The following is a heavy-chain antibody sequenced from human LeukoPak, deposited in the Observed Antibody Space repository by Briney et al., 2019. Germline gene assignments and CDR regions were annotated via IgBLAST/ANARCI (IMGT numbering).Heavy chain of an antibody. J-gene: IGHJ6*03. CDR1: GYTFTSYG. D-gene: IGHD3-10*01. CDR2: ISAYNGNT. V-gene: IGHV1-18*01. Sequence: ASVKVSCMASGYTFTSYGISWVRQAPGQGLEWMGWISAYNGNTDYAQKLQGRVTMTTDTSTSTAYMELRSLRSDDTAVYYCALIWFGSGNYMDVWGKGTTVTVSS. CDR3: ALIWFGSGNYMDV.